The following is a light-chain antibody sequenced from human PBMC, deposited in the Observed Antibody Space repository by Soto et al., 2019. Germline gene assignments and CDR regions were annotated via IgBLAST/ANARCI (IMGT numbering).Light chain of an antibody. Sequence: QSVLTQPPSVSGAPGQRASISCTGSSSNIGAGYDVHWYKQLPGTAPKLLIYANSNRPSGVPDRFSGSKSGTSASLAITGLQADDEADYYCQSFDTSLNRVFGGGTKVTVL. V-gene: IGLV1-40*01. CDR2: ANS. CDR3: QSFDTSLNRV. J-gene: IGLJ2*01. CDR1: SSNIGAGYD.